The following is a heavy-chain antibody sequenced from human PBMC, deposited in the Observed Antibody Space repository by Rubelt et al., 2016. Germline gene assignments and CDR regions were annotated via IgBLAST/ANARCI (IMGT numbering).Heavy chain of an antibody. Sequence: SLTCAVSGGSINDNNWWSWVRQPPGKGLEWIGYIFQSGNTYYNPSLKSRVTISVDTSKNQFSLKLTSVTAADTAVYYCARGGTTNWFDPWGQGTLVTVSS. CDR3: ARGGTTNWFDP. J-gene: IGHJ5*02. CDR2: IFQSGNT. D-gene: IGHD4-17*01. V-gene: IGHV4-4*02. CDR1: GGSINDNNW.